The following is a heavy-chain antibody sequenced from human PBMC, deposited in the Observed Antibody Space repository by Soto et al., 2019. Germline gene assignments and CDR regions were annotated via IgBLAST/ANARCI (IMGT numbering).Heavy chain of an antibody. CDR2: IIPILGIA. D-gene: IGHD3-22*01. Sequence: VASVKVSCKASGGTFSSYTISWVRQAPGQGLEWMGRIIPILGIANYAQKFQGRVTITADKSTSTAYMELSSLRSEDTAVYYCASDSSGYYLDYYYYGMDVWGQGTTVTVSS. J-gene: IGHJ6*02. CDR3: ASDSSGYYLDYYYYGMDV. CDR1: GGTFSSYT. V-gene: IGHV1-69*02.